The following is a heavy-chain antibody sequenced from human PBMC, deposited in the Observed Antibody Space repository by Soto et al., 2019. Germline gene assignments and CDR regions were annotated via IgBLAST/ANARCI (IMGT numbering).Heavy chain of an antibody. V-gene: IGHV1-69*13. CDR2: IIPIFGTA. D-gene: IGHD2-15*01. CDR1: GGTFSSYA. J-gene: IGHJ6*02. Sequence: GASVKVSCKASGGTFSSYAISWVRQAPGQRLEWMGGIIPIFGTANYAQKFQGRVTITADESTSIAYMEVSSLRSEVTAVYYCARDRGYGGNRDYYGMDVWGQGTTVTVSS. CDR3: ARDRGYGGNRDYYGMDV.